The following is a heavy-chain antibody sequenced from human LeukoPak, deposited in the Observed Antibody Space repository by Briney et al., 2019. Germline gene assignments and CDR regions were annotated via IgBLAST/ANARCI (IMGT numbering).Heavy chain of an antibody. CDR3: ARVDSSGGY. CDR2: IIPIFGTA. D-gene: IGHD6-25*01. V-gene: IGHV1-69*05. Sequence: EASVKVSCKASGGTFSSYAISWVRQAPGQGLEWMGGIIPIFGTANYARRFQGRVTMTTDTSTSTAYMELRSLRSDDTAVYYCARVDSSGGYWGQGTLVTVSS. J-gene: IGHJ4*02. CDR1: GGTFSSYA.